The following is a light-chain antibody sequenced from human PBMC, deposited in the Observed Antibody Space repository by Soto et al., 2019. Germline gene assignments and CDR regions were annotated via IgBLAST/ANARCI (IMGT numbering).Light chain of an antibody. V-gene: IGKV1-5*03. CDR2: KAS. CDR3: QQYDVYSPWM. Sequence: DIQMTQSPSTLPASVGDRVTITCRASQSVSRWLAWYKQKPGEAPKLLIYKASNLESGVSSRFSGSGSGTEFTLTISSLQPDDSATYYCQQYDVYSPWMFGQGTKVDIK. CDR1: QSVSRW. J-gene: IGKJ1*01.